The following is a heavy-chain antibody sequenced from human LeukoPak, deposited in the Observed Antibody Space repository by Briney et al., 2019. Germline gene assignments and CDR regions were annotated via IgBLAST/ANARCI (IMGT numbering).Heavy chain of an antibody. CDR3: AKDGSPVLRYFDWLPGYYYYYMDV. CDR2: ISGSGGST. D-gene: IGHD3-9*01. V-gene: IGHV3-23*01. J-gene: IGHJ6*03. Sequence: GGSLRLSCAASGFTFSSYAMSWVRQAPGKGLEWVSAISGSGGSTYYADSVKGRFTISRDNSKNTLYLQMNSLRAEDTAVYYCAKDGSPVLRYFDWLPGYYYYYMDVWGKGTTVTVSS. CDR1: GFTFSSYA.